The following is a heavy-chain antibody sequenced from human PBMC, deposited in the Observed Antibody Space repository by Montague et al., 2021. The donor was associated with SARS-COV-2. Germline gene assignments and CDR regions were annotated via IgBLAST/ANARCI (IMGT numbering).Heavy chain of an antibody. Sequence: SETLSLTCAVYGASFSGYYLNWIRQPPGKGLEWIGEINHSGSTNYSPSLKSRVTIAVDTSKNQISLKLTSVTAADTAVFYCARSTVTNSPFGFSNKLRSRYNGMDVWGQGTTVTVSS. D-gene: IGHD4-17*01. CDR3: ARSTVTNSPFGFSNKLRSRYNGMDV. CDR1: GASFSGYY. V-gene: IGHV4-34*01. J-gene: IGHJ6*02. CDR2: INHSGST.